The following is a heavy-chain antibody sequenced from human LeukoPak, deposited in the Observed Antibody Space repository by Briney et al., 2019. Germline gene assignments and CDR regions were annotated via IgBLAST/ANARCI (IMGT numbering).Heavy chain of an antibody. CDR1: GGSISSSSYY. J-gene: IGHJ4*02. D-gene: IGHD2-15*01. CDR3: ARDRYCSGGSCYDGVYFDY. Sequence: PSETLSLTCTVSGGSISSSSYYWGWIRQPPGKGLEWIGSIYYSGSTYYNPSLKSRVTISVDTSKNQFSLKLSSVTAVDTAVYYCARDRYCSGGSCYDGVYFDYWGQGTLVTVSS. V-gene: IGHV4-39*07. CDR2: IYYSGST.